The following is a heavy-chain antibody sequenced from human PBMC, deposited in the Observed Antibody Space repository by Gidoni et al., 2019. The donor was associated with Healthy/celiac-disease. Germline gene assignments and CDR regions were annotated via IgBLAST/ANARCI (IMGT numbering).Heavy chain of an antibody. CDR2: INPNGGGT. CDR3: AALRITGTTSVDY. V-gene: IGHV1-2*06. J-gene: IGHJ4*02. Sequence: QVQLVQSGAEVKKPGASVKVSCKASGYTFTGYYMHWVRQAPGQGLEWMGRINPNGGGTNYAQKFQGRVTMTRDTSISTAYMGLSRLRSDDTAVYYCAALRITGTTSVDYWGQGTLVTVSS. D-gene: IGHD1-7*01. CDR1: GYTFTGYY.